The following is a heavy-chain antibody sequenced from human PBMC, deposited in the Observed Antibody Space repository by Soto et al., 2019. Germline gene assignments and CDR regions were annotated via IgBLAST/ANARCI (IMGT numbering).Heavy chain of an antibody. D-gene: IGHD1-26*01. CDR2: TWFDGINR. J-gene: IGHJ6*02. Sequence: GGSLRLSCAASGFTFSSYGMHWVRQAPGKGLEWVALTWFDGINRYYADSVKGRFTISRDNSNNMLFLQMNSLRAEDTAVYYCARPLGTYNNYYYGMDVWGQGTTVTVSS. V-gene: IGHV3-33*01. CDR1: GFTFSSYG. CDR3: ARPLGTYNNYYYGMDV.